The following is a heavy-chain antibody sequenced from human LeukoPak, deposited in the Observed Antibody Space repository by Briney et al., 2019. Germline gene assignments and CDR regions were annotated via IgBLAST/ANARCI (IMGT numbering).Heavy chain of an antibody. D-gene: IGHD4-11*01. J-gene: IGHJ4*02. CDR2: IYYSGST. CDR1: GGSISSSSYY. CDR3: ARETRGTSKEKVTFDY. Sequence: SETLSLTCTVSGGSISSSSYYWGWIRQPPGKGLEWIGSIYYSGSTYYNPSLKSRVTISVDTSKNQFSLKLSSVTAADTAVYYCARETRGTSKEKVTFDYWGQGTLVTVSS. V-gene: IGHV4-39*07.